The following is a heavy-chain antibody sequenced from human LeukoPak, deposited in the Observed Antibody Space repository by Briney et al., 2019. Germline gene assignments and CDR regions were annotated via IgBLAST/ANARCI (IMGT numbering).Heavy chain of an antibody. CDR1: GFTVSSNY. J-gene: IGHJ4*02. Sequence: GGSLRLSCAASGFTVSSNYMNWVRQAPGKGLEWVSVIYSGGTTYYADSVKGRFTISRDNSNNTLYLQMNSLRAEDTAVYYCARDSASGSYYGVDYWGQGTLVTVSS. D-gene: IGHD1-26*01. CDR2: IYSGGTT. CDR3: ARDSASGSYYGVDY. V-gene: IGHV3-66*01.